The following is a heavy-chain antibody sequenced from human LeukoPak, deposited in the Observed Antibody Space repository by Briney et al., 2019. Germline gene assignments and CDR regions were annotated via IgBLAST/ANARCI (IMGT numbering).Heavy chain of an antibody. V-gene: IGHV3-7*01. CDR3: ASLAAYSYAPDDY. CDR2: IKQDGSEK. J-gene: IGHJ4*02. CDR1: GFTFSNYW. D-gene: IGHD5-18*01. Sequence: GGSLRLSCAASGFTFSNYWMSWVRQAPGKGLEWVANIKQDGSEKYYVDSVKGRFTISRDNAKNSLYLQMNSLRAEDTAVYYCASLAAYSYAPDDYWGQGTLVTVSS.